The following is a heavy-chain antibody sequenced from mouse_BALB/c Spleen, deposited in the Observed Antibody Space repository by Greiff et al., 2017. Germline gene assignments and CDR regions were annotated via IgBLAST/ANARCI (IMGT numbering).Heavy chain of an antibody. V-gene: IGHV14-4*02. CDR2: IDPENGDT. CDR3: NAYDYGGEGDFDY. Sequence: VQLQQSGAELVRSGASVKLSCTASGFTINDYYMHWVKQRPEQGLEWIGCIDPENGDTEYAPKFQGKATLTADTSSNTAYLQLSSLTSEDTAVYDCNAYDYGGEGDFDYWGQGTTLTVSS. D-gene: IGHD2-4*01. J-gene: IGHJ2*01. CDR1: GFTINDYY.